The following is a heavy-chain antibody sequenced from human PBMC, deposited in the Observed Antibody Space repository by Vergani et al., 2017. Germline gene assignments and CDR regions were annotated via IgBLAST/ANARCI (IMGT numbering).Heavy chain of an antibody. CDR3: ATNPPMTSPPSYSDY. Sequence: HLVESGGDVVQPGGSLTVSCVASGFAFSTYGMHWVRQAPGEGLEWVAFIEYHEQNIEYADSVKGRFAISRDNSRNSLYLQMNSLRVEDTPVYYCATNPPMTSPPSYSDYWVQGTLVTVSS. CDR2: IEYHEQNI. CDR1: GFAFSTYG. J-gene: IGHJ4*02. D-gene: IGHD2-21*01. V-gene: IGHV3-30*02.